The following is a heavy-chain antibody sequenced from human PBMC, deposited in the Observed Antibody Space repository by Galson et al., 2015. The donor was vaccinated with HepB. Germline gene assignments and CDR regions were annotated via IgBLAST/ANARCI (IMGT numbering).Heavy chain of an antibody. V-gene: IGHV1-46*01. CDR3: ARGGYCSSTSCYFTNYYYYMDV. D-gene: IGHD2-2*01. CDR2: INPSGGST. J-gene: IGHJ6*03. Sequence: SVKVSCKASGYTFTSCYMHWVRQAPGQGLEWMGIINPSGGSTSYAQKFQGRVTMTRDTSTSTVYMELSSLRSEDTAVYYCARGGYCSSTSCYFTNYYYYMDVWGKGTTVTVSS. CDR1: GYTFTSCY.